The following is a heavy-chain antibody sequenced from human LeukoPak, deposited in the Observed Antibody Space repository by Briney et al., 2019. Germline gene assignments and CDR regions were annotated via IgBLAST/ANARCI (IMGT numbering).Heavy chain of an antibody. CDR3: SAAVGTDFYDYGMDV. V-gene: IGHV3-73*01. D-gene: IGHD6-13*01. CDR2: IRIKANTYAT. Sequence: PGGSLKLSRVASGFTLSGSAMHWVRQASGKGLEWVGRIRIKANTYATAYAASVKGRFSISRDDSKNTAYLQLNSLKTEDTAVYYCSAAVGTDFYDYGMDVWGQGTTVTVSS. CDR1: GFTLSGSA. J-gene: IGHJ6*02.